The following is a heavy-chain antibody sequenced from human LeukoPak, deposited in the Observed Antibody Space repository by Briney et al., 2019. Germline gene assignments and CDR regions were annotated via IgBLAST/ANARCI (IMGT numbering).Heavy chain of an antibody. CDR2: IYYSGST. V-gene: IGHV4-31*03. CDR3: ARDRLLGGNFDY. D-gene: IGHD4-23*01. CDR1: GGSISSGGYY. J-gene: IGHJ4*02. Sequence: PSETLSLTCTVSGGSISSGGYYWSWIRQHPGKGLEWSGYIYYSGSTYYNPSLKSRLIISVDTSKNQFSLRLSSVTAADTAVYYCARDRLLGGNFDYWGQGTLVTVSS.